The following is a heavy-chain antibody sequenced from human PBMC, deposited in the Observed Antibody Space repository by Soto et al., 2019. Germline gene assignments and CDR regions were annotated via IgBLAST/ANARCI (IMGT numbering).Heavy chain of an antibody. V-gene: IGHV3-30*03. J-gene: IGHJ6*02. CDR2: ISYDGSNE. CDR1: GFTLNTYG. CDR3: ATSMGDGSGPDSYYGMDV. D-gene: IGHD3-10*01. Sequence: QVQLVESGGGVVQSGRSLRLSCASSGFTLNTYGMHWVRQAPGKGLDWVAIISYDGSNEYYADSVKGRFTISRDNSKNTLFLQMNSLSAEDTAVYYCATSMGDGSGPDSYYGMDVWGQGTTVTVSS.